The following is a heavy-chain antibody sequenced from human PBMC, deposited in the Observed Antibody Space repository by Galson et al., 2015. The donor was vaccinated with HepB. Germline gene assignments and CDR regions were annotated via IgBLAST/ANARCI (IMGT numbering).Heavy chain of an antibody. J-gene: IGHJ6*02. CDR2: INSDGSST. D-gene: IGHD3-10*01. CDR3: ARGGALWFGATPYYYYGMDV. CDR1: GFTFSSYW. V-gene: IGHV3-74*01. Sequence: SLRLSCAASGFTFSSYWMHWVRQAPGKGLVWVSRINSDGSSTSYADSVKGRFTISRDNAKNTLYLQMNSLRAEDTAVYYCARGGALWFGATPYYYYGMDVWGQGTTVTVS.